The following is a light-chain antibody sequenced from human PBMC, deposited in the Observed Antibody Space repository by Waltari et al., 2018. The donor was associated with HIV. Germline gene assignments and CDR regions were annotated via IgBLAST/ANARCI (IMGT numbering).Light chain of an antibody. CDR3: QQYSSAIT. CDR2: WAS. Sequence: IVMTQSPASLAVSLGERATINCKSSPSILSTSADKNHLTWYQQKPGQPPKLLIYWASTRGAGVPYRFSGSGSGTDFTLTIISLQAEDVAVYFCQQYSSAITFGQGTRLEIK. CDR1: PSILSTSADKNH. J-gene: IGKJ5*01. V-gene: IGKV4-1*01.